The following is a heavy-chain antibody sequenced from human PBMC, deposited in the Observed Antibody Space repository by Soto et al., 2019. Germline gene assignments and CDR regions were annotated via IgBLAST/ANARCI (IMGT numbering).Heavy chain of an antibody. V-gene: IGHV4-61*05. D-gene: IGHD2-2*01. J-gene: IGHJ1*01. CDR2: VHFSGSI. CDR1: DDSLSSTSYY. Sequence: QVQLQESGPGLVKPSETLSLICSVSDDSLSSTSYYWSWIRQPPGKGLEWIGFVHFSGSIHYNASLRRRATISVVESRKQISLMMPCLTAADTAVLFCGRGGDAHKMGRHWGQGTLVTVSS. CDR3: GRGGDAHKMGRH.